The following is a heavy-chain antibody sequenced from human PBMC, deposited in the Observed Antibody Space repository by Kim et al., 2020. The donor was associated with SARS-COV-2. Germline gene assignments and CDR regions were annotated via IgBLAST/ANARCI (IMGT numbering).Heavy chain of an antibody. D-gene: IGHD1-26*01. J-gene: IGHJ4*02. CDR2: IYHSGNT. CDR1: GDSITTTNW. Sequence: SETLSLTCAVSGDSITTTNWWSWVRQPPGKGLEWIGEIYHSGNTNYSPSLKSRVTISVDNSKNQFSLRLNSVTAADTAVYYCARLRTDTGSYFRFVYWGQGTLVTVSS. V-gene: IGHV4-4*02. CDR3: ARLRTDTGSYFRFVY.